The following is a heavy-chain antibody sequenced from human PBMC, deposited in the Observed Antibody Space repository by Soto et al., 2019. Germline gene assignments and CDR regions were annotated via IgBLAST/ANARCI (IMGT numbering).Heavy chain of an antibody. Sequence: PGGSLRLSCAASGFSFSSYAMSWVRQAPGKGLEWVSAISGSGGSTYYADSVKGRFTISRDNSKNTLYLQMNSLRAEDTAVYYCAKDFESVRGPSGSSWYYWGQGTLVTVSS. CDR1: GFSFSSYA. V-gene: IGHV3-23*01. CDR2: ISGSGGST. J-gene: IGHJ4*02. D-gene: IGHD6-13*01. CDR3: AKDFESVRGPSGSSWYY.